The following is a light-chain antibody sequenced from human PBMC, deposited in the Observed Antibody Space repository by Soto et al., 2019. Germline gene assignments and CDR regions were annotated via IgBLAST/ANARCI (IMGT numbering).Light chain of an antibody. CDR3: QQRSNWLT. V-gene: IGKV3-11*01. J-gene: IGKJ4*01. CDR2: DAV. CDR1: QSISSY. Sequence: EIVLTQSPGTLSLSPGERATLSCRASQSISSYLAWYQQKPGQAPRLLIYDAVIRATGIPARFSGSGSGTDFTLTISSLEPEDFAIYYCQQRSNWLTFGGGTRVEIK.